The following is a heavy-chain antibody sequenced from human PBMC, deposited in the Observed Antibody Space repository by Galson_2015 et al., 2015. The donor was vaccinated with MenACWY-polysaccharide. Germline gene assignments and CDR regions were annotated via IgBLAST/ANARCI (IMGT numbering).Heavy chain of an antibody. CDR3: ARGYSAYD. CDR2: IKSDGSST. D-gene: IGHD5-12*01. CDR1: GFTCSTYW. V-gene: IGHV3-74*01. J-gene: IGHJ4*02. Sequence: SLRLSCAASGFTCSTYWMHWVRQAPGKGLVWVSRIKSDGSSTNYADSVKGRFTISRDNAKNTLYLQMNSLRAEDTALYYYARGYSAYDWGQGTLVTVSA.